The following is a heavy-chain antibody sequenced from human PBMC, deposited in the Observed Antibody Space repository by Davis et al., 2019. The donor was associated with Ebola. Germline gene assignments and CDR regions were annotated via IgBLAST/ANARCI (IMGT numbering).Heavy chain of an antibody. CDR1: GFTFSSYA. J-gene: IGHJ6*04. D-gene: IGHD6-13*01. CDR2: FGTSGDT. Sequence: GESLKISCAATGFTFSSYAMSWVRQAPGKGLEWVSTFGTSGDTYYADSVKGRFTISRDNAKNTLYLQMNSLRAEDTAVYYCARGHSSSWYSYYYGMDVWGKGTTVTVSS. V-gene: IGHV3-23*01. CDR3: ARGHSSSWYSYYYGMDV.